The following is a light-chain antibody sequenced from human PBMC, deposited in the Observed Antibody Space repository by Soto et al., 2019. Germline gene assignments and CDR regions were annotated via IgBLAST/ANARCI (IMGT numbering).Light chain of an antibody. CDR2: DVS. CDR3: CSYAGSYTHVV. CDR1: SSDVGGYNY. Sequence: QSALTQPRSVSGSPGQSVTISCTGTSSDVGGYNYVSWYQQHPGKAPKLMIYDVSMRPSGVPDRFSGSKSGNTASLTISGLQAEDEADYHCCSYAGSYTHVVFGGGTKLTVL. V-gene: IGLV2-11*01. J-gene: IGLJ2*01.